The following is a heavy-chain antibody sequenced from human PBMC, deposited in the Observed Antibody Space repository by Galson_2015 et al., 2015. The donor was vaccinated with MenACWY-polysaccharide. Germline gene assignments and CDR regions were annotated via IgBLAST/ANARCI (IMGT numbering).Heavy chain of an antibody. CDR3: TRWSRVRSSLPPDDAFDI. CDR2: ISTKNGDT. CDR1: GYIFNNYG. J-gene: IGHJ3*02. Sequence: SVKVSCKASGYIFNNYGISWVRQAPGQGLEWMGRISTKNGDTTNAQKFQGRVTMTTDTSTTTAYMELRSLKLDDTAMYYCTRWSRVRSSLPPDDAFDIWGQGTMVTVSS. D-gene: IGHD3-3*01. V-gene: IGHV1-18*01.